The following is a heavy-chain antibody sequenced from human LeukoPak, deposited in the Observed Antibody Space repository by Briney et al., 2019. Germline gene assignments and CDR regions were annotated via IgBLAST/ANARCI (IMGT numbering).Heavy chain of an antibody. CDR1: GYTFTSYG. D-gene: IGHD6-19*01. J-gene: IGHJ4*02. CDR3: ARPAFVAGTEHFDY. V-gene: IGHV1-18*01. Sequence: ASVKVSCKASGYTFTSYGISWVRQAPGQGLEWMGWISAYNGNTNYAQKIQGRITMTTDTSTRTAYMELRSLRSDDTAVYYCARPAFVAGTEHFDYWGQGTLVTVSS. CDR2: ISAYNGNT.